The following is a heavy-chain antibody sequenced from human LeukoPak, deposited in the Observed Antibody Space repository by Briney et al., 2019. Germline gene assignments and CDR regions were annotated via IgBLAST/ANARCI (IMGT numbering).Heavy chain of an antibody. CDR2: INPNSGDT. Sequence: ASVWVSCKASGYTFTGYYLHWVRQAPGQGLEWMGWINPNSGDTNYAQKFQGRVTMTRDTSINTAYMELSRLRSDDTAVYHCARDLTMFVEVPGYWGQGTLVTVSS. CDR1: GYTFTGYY. D-gene: IGHD3-10*02. J-gene: IGHJ4*02. V-gene: IGHV1-2*02. CDR3: ARDLTMFVEVPGY.